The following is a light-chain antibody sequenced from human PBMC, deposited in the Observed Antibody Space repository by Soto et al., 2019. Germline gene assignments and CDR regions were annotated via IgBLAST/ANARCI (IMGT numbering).Light chain of an antibody. CDR2: EVS. V-gene: IGLV2-14*01. Sequence: QSVLTQPASVSGSPGQSITISCTGTSSDVGGYNYVSWYQQHPGKAPKLMIYEVSNRPSGVSNRFSGSKSGNTASLTISGLQAEDEDDYYCSSSTSSSTLVFGTGTKVTV. CDR3: SSSTSSSTLV. CDR1: SSDVGGYNY. J-gene: IGLJ1*01.